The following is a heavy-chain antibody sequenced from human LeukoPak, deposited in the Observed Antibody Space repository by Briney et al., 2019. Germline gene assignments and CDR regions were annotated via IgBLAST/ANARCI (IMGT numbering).Heavy chain of an antibody. V-gene: IGHV1-2*02. J-gene: IGHJ4*02. D-gene: IGHD3-22*01. CDR1: GYIFTDYY. Sequence: GASVKVSCKASGYIFTDYYIHWVRQAPGQGLEWIGWLNPKSGGRNYAQKFQGRVSMTRDTSISTAYMDLSSLRFDDSAMYYCARGDFYDSSVYYYDWGQGTLITVSS. CDR3: ARGDFYDSSVYYYD. CDR2: LNPKSGGR.